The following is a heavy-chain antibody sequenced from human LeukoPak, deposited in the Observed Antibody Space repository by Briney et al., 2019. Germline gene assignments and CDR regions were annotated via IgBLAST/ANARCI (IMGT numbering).Heavy chain of an antibody. J-gene: IGHJ3*02. CDR2: ISAYNGNT. D-gene: IGHD3-9*01. V-gene: IGHV1-18*01. CDR3: ARVNYDILTGYPIDAFDI. Sequence: GASVKVSCKASGYTFTSYGISWVRQAPGQGLEWMGWISAYNGNTNYAQKLQGRVTMTTDTSTSTAYMELRSLRSDDTAVYYCARVNYDILTGYPIDAFDIWGQGTMVTVSS. CDR1: GYTFTSYG.